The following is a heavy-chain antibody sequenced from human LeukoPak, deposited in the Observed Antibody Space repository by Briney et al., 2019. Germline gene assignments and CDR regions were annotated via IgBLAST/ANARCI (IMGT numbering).Heavy chain of an antibody. D-gene: IGHD1-26*01. CDR2: IYSGGST. J-gene: IGHJ6*03. V-gene: IGHV3-66*01. CDR1: GFTVSSNY. Sequence: GGSLRLSCAASGFTVSSNYMSWVRQAPGKGLEWVSVIYSGGSTYYSDSVKGRFTISRDNAKNSLYLQMNSLRAEDTAIYYCARDPYSGSYGDSYYYYMDVWGKGTTVTISS. CDR3: ARDPYSGSYGDSYYYYMDV.